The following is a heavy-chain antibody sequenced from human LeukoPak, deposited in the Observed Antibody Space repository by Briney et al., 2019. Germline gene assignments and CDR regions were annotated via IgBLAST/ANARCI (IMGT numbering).Heavy chain of an antibody. J-gene: IGHJ6*02. Sequence: GGSLRLSCAASGFTFRNYGMHWVRQVPGKGLEWLGVATYDGSKAFYADSVKGRLTISRDNSKNTLYLQMNTLRVEDRAVYLCAKDQRTMTRRMDVWGQGTAVIVSS. CDR3: AKDQRTMTRRMDV. CDR2: ATYDGSKA. CDR1: GFTFRNYG. V-gene: IGHV3-30*18. D-gene: IGHD2-2*01.